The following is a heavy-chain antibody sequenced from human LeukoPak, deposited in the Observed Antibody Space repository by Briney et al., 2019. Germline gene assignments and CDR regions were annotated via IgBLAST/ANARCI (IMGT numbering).Heavy chain of an antibody. V-gene: IGHV4-61*05. J-gene: IGHJ4*02. Sequence: SETLSLTCTVSGGSISSSSYYWGWIRQPPGKGLEWIGYIYYSGSTNYNPSLKSRVTISVDTSKNQFSLKLSSVTAADTAVYYCARLSRGYYPFDYWGQGTLVTVSS. CDR1: GGSISSSSYY. CDR3: ARLSRGYYPFDY. CDR2: IYYSGST. D-gene: IGHD3-22*01.